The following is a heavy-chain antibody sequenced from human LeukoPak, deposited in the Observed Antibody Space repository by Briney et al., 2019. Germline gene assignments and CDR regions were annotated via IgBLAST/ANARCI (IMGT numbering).Heavy chain of an antibody. D-gene: IGHD3-10*01. J-gene: IGHJ3*02. CDR1: GFPFSTYY. CDR2: IKQDGSDK. V-gene: IGHV3-7*01. CDR3: AGSGRLGAFDI. Sequence: PGGSLRLSCTASGFPFSTYYMSWVRQAPGRELEWVANIKQDGSDKFYVDSVKGRSTISRDNTKNSLYLQIDSLGADDTAVYYCAGSGRLGAFDIWGQVTMVTVSS.